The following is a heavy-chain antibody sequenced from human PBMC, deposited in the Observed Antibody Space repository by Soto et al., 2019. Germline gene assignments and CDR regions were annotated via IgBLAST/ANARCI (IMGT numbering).Heavy chain of an antibody. CDR2: IPWDDDK. D-gene: IGHD1-26*01. CDR3: AHSIREAGSYSRWFAP. V-gene: IGHV2-5*02. Sequence: QITLKESGPTLVKPTQTLTLTCTFSGFSINTTGGGVGWIRQPPGKALAWLALIPWDDDKRDSPSRKSRLTNTKDTSNTRVVLTMTYMDPVDTATYYLAHSIREAGSYSRWFAPWCQGTHVTVSS. J-gene: IGHJ5*02. CDR1: GFSINTTGGG.